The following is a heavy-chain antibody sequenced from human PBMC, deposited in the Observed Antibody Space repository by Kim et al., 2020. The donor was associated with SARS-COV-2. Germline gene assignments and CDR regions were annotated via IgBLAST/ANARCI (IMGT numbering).Heavy chain of an antibody. V-gene: IGHV1-46*01. Sequence: TSYNMHGVRQAAGQEIEGIGLINPGGGSTGYAQKFQRRGTMTMDTAASPVYMGLGGLRFEDTGVYYCARAPGCGIALAGSFDYWGQGTLV. CDR2: INPGGGST. J-gene: IGHJ4*02. D-gene: IGHD6-19*01. CDR1: TSYN. CDR3: ARAPGCGIALAGSFDY.